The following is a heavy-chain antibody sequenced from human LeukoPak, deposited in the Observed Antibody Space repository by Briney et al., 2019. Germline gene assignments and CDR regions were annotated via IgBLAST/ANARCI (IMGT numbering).Heavy chain of an antibody. D-gene: IGHD5-12*01. CDR2: IYTSGST. CDR1: GGSISSYY. Sequence: SETLSLTCTVSGGSISSYYWSWIRQPAGKGLEWIGRIYTSGSTSYNPSLKSRVTMSVDTSKNQFSLKLSSVTAADTAVYYCARGHRGYSGYDPKYYYGMDVWGQGTTVTVSS. V-gene: IGHV4-4*07. J-gene: IGHJ6*02. CDR3: ARGHRGYSGYDPKYYYGMDV.